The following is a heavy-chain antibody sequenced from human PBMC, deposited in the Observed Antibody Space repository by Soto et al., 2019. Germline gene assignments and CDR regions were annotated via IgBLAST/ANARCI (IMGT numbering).Heavy chain of an antibody. J-gene: IGHJ5*02. D-gene: IGHD2-15*01. CDR1: GGPFNTFA. Sequence: QVQLVQSGAEVKKPGSSLKVSCTGSGGPFNTFAFTWLRQAPGQGFEWMGQIIPILGRVNSAQNFQDRLTITADESTSTDYKELSSLTSEDTAVYYCARGHCMGGSCDSFVLWFDPWGQGTPVTVSS. CDR2: IIPILGRV. CDR3: ARGHCMGGSCDSFVLWFDP. V-gene: IGHV1-69*01.